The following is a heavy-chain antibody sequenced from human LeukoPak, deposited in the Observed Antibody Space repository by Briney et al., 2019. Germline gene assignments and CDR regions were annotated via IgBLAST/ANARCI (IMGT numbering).Heavy chain of an antibody. D-gene: IGHD2-15*01. Sequence: SGGSLRLSCAASGIIFSDFGMHWVRQAPSKGLEWMAIIWYDGSNKYYADSVKGRFTISRDNSQNTMYLQMNSLRAEDTAVYYCAKATCSGANCFSNSRDAFDIWGQGTMVTVSS. CDR3: AKATCSGANCFSNSRDAFDI. CDR2: IWYDGSNK. V-gene: IGHV3-33*06. CDR1: GIIFSDFG. J-gene: IGHJ3*02.